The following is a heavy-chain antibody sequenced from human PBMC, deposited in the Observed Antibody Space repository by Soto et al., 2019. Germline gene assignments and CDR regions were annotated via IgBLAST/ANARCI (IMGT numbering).Heavy chain of an antibody. J-gene: IGHJ5*02. CDR2: INHSGST. D-gene: IGHD2-2*01. V-gene: IGHV4-34*01. Sequence: SETLSLTCAVYGGSFSGYYWSWIRQPPGKGLEWIGEINHSGSTNYNPSLKSRVTISVDTSKNQFSLKLSSVTAADTAVYYCARAGGALNCSSTSCYFFWFDPWGQGTLVTVSS. CDR1: GGSFSGYY. CDR3: ARAGGALNCSSTSCYFFWFDP.